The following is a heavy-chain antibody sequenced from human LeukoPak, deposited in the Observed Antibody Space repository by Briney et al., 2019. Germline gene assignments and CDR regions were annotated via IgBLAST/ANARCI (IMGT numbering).Heavy chain of an antibody. CDR3: AVVRTYLLGFDP. V-gene: IGHV4-30-4*01. CDR2: IYYSGST. J-gene: IGHJ5*02. CDR1: GGSISSGDYY. D-gene: IGHD2-15*01. Sequence: PSETLSLTCTVSGGSISSGDYYWSWIRQPPGKGLEWIGYIYYSGSTYYNPSLKSRVTISVDTSKNQFSLKLSSVTAADTAVYYCAVVRTYLLGFDPWGQGTLVTVSS.